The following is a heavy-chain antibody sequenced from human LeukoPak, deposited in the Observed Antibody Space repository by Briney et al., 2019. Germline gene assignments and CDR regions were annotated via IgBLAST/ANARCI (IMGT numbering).Heavy chain of an antibody. Sequence: PSETLSLTCAVYGGSFSGYYWSWIRQPPGKGLEWIGEINHSGSTNYNPSLKSRVTISVDTSKNQFSLKLSSVTAADTAVYYCARSLIAAASPPYYYYYYMDVWGKGTTVTISS. D-gene: IGHD6-25*01. CDR2: INHSGST. J-gene: IGHJ6*03. CDR1: GGSFSGYY. CDR3: ARSLIAAASPPYYYYYYMDV. V-gene: IGHV4-34*01.